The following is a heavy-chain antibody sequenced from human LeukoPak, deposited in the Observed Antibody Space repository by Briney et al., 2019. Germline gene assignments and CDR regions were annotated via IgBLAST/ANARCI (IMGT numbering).Heavy chain of an antibody. CDR2: ISDDGSNK. Sequence: GGSLRLSCAASGFSLRDYAMHWVRQAPGKGLEWVAVISDDGSNKYYADSVKGRFTISRDNSKNMLYLQMNSLRTEDTAVYYCARDLYSYALSLVGYWGQGTLVTVSS. D-gene: IGHD5-18*01. J-gene: IGHJ4*02. CDR3: ARDLYSYALSLVGY. CDR1: GFSLRDYA. V-gene: IGHV3-30*04.